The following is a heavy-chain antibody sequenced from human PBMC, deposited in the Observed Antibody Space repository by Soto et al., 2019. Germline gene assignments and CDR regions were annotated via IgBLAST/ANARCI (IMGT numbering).Heavy chain of an antibody. Sequence: QVQLQESGPGLVKPSETLSLTCSVSGDSMSDSVSNYYWSWIRQSAGKGLEWMGRVYTTGTANAKTSLKSRVTMSVDTAKKQFSLKLTSVTAADTAVYYCARGHGTTNFDFWGQGSLVTVS. J-gene: IGHJ4*02. CDR2: VYTTGTA. CDR1: GDSMSDSVSNYY. V-gene: IGHV4-4*07. D-gene: IGHD2-2*01. CDR3: ARGHGTTNFDF.